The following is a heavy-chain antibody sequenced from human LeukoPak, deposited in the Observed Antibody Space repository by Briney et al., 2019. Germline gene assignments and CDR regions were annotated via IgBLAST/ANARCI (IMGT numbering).Heavy chain of an antibody. CDR3: ATLSSSGGSWTRYYYYGMDV. V-gene: IGHV4-34*01. CDR1: GGSFSGYY. D-gene: IGHD2-15*01. Sequence: PSETLSLTCAVYGGSFSGYYWSWIRQPPGKGLEWIGEINHSGSTNYNPSLKSRVTISVDTSKNQFSLKLSSVTAADTAVYYCATLSSSGGSWTRYYYYGMDVWGQGTTVTASS. CDR2: INHSGST. J-gene: IGHJ6*02.